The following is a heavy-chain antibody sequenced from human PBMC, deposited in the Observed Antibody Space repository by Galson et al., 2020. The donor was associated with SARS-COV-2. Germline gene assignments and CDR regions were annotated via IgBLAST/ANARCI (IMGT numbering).Heavy chain of an antibody. CDR2: IFYSGGT. CDR3: ARGGMISALSGALDV. V-gene: IGHV4-59*01. D-gene: IGHD1-26*01. Sequence: ASETLSLTCSVSGASITSYYWSWIRQPPGKGLEWIGYIFYSGGTNYNPSLKSRVTISLVTSKNQFSLNVISMTAADTAVYYCARGGMISALSGALDVWGQGTTVAVSS. J-gene: IGHJ6*02. CDR1: GASITSYY.